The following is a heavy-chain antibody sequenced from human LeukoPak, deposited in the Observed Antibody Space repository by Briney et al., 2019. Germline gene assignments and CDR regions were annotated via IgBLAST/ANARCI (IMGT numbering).Heavy chain of an antibody. CDR3: AKVVVPAAIGAYYGMDV. CDR2: ISGSGGST. J-gene: IGHJ6*02. V-gene: IGHV3-23*01. D-gene: IGHD2-2*01. Sequence: GGSLRLSYAASVFTFSSYAMHWVPQAPGKGLEGVSAISGSGGSTYYADSVKGRFTISRDNSKNTLYLQMNSLRAEDTAVYYCAKVVVPAAIGAYYGMDVWGQGTTVTVSS. CDR1: VFTFSSYA.